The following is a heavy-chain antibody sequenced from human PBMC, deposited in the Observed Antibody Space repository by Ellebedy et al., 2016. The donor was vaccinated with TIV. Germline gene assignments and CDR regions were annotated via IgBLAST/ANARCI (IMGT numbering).Heavy chain of an antibody. V-gene: IGHV3-21*01. J-gene: IGHJ4*02. CDR1: GFIFSTYA. Sequence: GESLKISCAASGFIFSTYAMTWVRQAPGKGLEWVSGITPSGADTYYADSVKGRFTVSRDNAKNSLYLQMNSLRAEDTAVYYCARDRGYDTFDYWGQGILVTVSS. CDR2: ITPSGADT. D-gene: IGHD5-12*01. CDR3: ARDRGYDTFDY.